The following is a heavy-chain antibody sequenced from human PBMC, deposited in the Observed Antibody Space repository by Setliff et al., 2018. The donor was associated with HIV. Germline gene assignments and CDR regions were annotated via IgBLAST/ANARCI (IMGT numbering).Heavy chain of an antibody. V-gene: IGHV4-59*10. CDR2: IYTSGNM. CDR3: ARGWVRGPIISPGTYFSYGLDV. J-gene: IGHJ6*02. D-gene: IGHD3-10*01. CDR1: GDSVSGYY. Sequence: PSETLSLTCAVSGDSVSGYYWSWIRQPAGRGLEWIGRIYTSGNMIYNPSLKSRVTMSADTSRNQLSLKLTSMTAADTAVYYCARGWVRGPIISPGTYFSYGLDVWGQGTPVTVSS.